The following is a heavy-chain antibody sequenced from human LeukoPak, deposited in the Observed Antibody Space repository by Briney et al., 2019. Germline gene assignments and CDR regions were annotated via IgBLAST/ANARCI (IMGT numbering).Heavy chain of an antibody. CDR3: VRTVVRGVIYYFDY. V-gene: IGHV1-18*01. J-gene: IGHJ4*02. CDR2: ISAYNGST. D-gene: IGHD3-10*01. CDR1: GYTFPIYG. Sequence: ASVKVSCKASGYTFPIYGISWVRQAPGQGLEWMGWISAYNGSTNYAQKLQGRVTMTTDTSTSTAYMELRTLSSDDAAVYYCVRTVVRGVIYYFDYWGQGTLVTVSS.